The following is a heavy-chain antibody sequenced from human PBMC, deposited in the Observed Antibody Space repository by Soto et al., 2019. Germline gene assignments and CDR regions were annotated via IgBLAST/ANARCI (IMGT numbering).Heavy chain of an antibody. CDR3: ARDPSYCSGGSCQPGDLDY. CDR1: GFTFSSYS. J-gene: IGHJ4*02. D-gene: IGHD2-15*01. CDR2: ISSSSSTI. V-gene: IGHV3-48*02. Sequence: GGSLRLSCAASGFTFSSYSMNWVRQAPGKGLEWVSYISSSSSTIYYADSVKGRFTISRDNAKNSLYLQMNSLRDEDTAVYYCARDPSYCSGGSCQPGDLDYWGQGTLVTVSS.